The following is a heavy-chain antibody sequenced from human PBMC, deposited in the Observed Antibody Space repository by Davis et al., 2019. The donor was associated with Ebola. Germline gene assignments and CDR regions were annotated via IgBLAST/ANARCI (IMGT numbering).Heavy chain of an antibody. V-gene: IGHV4-61*01. D-gene: IGHD3-16*01. CDR1: GGSVSSGSYY. CDR2: IYYSGST. CDR3: ASWGGPSPNWFDP. Sequence: SETLSLTCTVSGGSVSSGSYYWSWIRQPPEKGLEWVGYIYYSGSTNCNPSLKSRVTISVDTSKNQFSLKLSSVTAADTAVYYCASWGGPSPNWFDPWGQGTLVTVSS. J-gene: IGHJ5*02.